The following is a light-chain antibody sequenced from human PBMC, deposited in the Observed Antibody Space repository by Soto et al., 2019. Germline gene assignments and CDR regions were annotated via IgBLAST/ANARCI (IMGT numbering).Light chain of an antibody. J-gene: IGKJ1*01. CDR3: QQYNTLSGT. CDR2: DAS. Sequence: DIQMPQSPSTLSASVGDRVTITGRASQSISSWLAWYQQKPGKAPKLLIYDASTLESGVPSRFSGSGFGTEFSLTISSLQPDDFASYYCQQYNTLSGTFGQGTKVDIK. V-gene: IGKV1-5*01. CDR1: QSISSW.